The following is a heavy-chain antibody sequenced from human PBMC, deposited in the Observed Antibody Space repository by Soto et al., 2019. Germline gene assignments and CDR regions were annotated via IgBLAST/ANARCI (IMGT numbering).Heavy chain of an antibody. J-gene: IGHJ4*02. CDR1: GGSFSGYY. Sequence: QVQLQQWGAGLLKPSETLSLTCAVYGGSFSGYYWSWIRQRPGKGLEWIGEINHSGSTNYNPSLKNRVTVSVYTSRNQCPLRVRAVTAAPTAVYCCARAGYSRLGSWNFDSLGQGTLVTVPS. V-gene: IGHV4-34*01. CDR3: ARAGYSRLGSWNFDS. D-gene: IGHD6-13*01. CDR2: INHSGST.